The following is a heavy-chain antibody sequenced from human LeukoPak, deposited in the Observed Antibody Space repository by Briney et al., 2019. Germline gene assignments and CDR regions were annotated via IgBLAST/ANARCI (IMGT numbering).Heavy chain of an antibody. CDR1: GFTFDDYG. J-gene: IGHJ2*01. D-gene: IGHD1-14*01. CDR2: ISWNGGST. CDR3: AIQERGDTGNWYFDL. V-gene: IGHV3-20*04. Sequence: GGSLRLSCAASGFTFDDYGMSWVRQAPGKGLEWASFISWNGGSTGYADSVKGRFTISRDNAKNSLYLQMNSLRAEDTAVYYCAIQERGDTGNWYFDLWGRGILVTVSS.